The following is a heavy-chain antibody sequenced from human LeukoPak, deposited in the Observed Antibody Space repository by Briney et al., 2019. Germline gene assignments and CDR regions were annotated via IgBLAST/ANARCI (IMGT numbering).Heavy chain of an antibody. D-gene: IGHD5-12*01. Sequence: GGSLRLSCTASGSTFSRYWMTWVRQAPGKGLEWVANIKEDGSAKYYVDSMKGRFTISRDNAKNSLYLQINSLRAEDTAVYYCARDSPGYGGYSYWGQGTLVTVSS. V-gene: IGHV3-7*04. CDR3: ARDSPGYGGYSY. CDR2: IKEDGSAK. CDR1: GSTFSRYW. J-gene: IGHJ4*02.